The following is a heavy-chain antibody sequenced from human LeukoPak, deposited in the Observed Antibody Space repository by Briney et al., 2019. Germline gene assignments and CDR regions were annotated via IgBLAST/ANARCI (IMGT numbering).Heavy chain of an antibody. CDR1: GFTFSSYG. J-gene: IGHJ6*03. V-gene: IGHV3-30*02. D-gene: IGHD3-10*01. CDR3: ARVGGITLALAPSPFPNYNYYYMDV. CDR2: IRYDGGNK. Sequence: GGSLRLSCAASGFTFSSYGMHWVRQAPGKGLEWVAFIRYDGGNKYYADSVKGRFTISRDNAKKSLYLQMNSLRAEDTAVYYCARVGGITLALAPSPFPNYNYYYMDVWGKGTTVTVSS.